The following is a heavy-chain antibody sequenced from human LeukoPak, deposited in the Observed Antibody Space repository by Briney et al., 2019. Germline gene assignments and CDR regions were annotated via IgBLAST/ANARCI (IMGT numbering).Heavy chain of an antibody. V-gene: IGHV1-2*02. CDR1: GYTFTAYY. J-gene: IGHJ3*02. CDR2: INPDSGGT. CDR3: ARPHDGGSYSNDAFDI. D-gene: IGHD1-26*01. Sequence: ASVKVSCKASGYTFTAYYMHWARQAPGQGLEWMGWINPDSGGTRYSQKFQGRVTMTRDTSINTVYMELSRLRSDGTAVYYCARPHDGGSYSNDAFDIWGQGTMVTVSS.